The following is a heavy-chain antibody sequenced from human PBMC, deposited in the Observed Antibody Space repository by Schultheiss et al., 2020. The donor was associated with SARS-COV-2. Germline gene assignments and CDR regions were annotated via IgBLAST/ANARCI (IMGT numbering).Heavy chain of an antibody. D-gene: IGHD3-22*01. V-gene: IGHV3-23*01. Sequence: GGSLRLSCVTSGFTFSSHAMSWVRQAPGKGLEWVSAISGSGGSTYYADSVKGRFTISRDNSKNTLYLQMNSLRAEDTAVYYCAKDTIDYYYDSSGYLDYWGQGTLVTVSS. CDR2: ISGSGGST. CDR1: GFTFSSHA. J-gene: IGHJ4*02. CDR3: AKDTIDYYYDSSGYLDY.